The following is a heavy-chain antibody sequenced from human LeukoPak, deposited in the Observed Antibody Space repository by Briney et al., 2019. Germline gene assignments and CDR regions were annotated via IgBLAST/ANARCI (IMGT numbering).Heavy chain of an antibody. Sequence: GGSLRLSCAASGFTFSNYAMSWVRQAPGKGLEWVSTISGSGGSTYYADSVKGRFTISRDNSKDTLSLQMNSLRAEDTAVYYCAKDGYTSGAGCFDHWGQGTLVTVSS. CDR2: ISGSGGST. V-gene: IGHV3-23*01. CDR3: AKDGYTSGAGCFDH. CDR1: GFTFSNYA. D-gene: IGHD5-24*01. J-gene: IGHJ4*02.